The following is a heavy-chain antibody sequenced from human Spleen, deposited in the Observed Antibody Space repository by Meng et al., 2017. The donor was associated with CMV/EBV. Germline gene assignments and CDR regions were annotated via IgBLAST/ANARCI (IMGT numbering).Heavy chain of an antibody. V-gene: IGHV3-20*04. Sequence: GESLKISCAASGFTFDDYGMTWVRQAPGKGLEWVAGISSSGDYTGHADSVKGRYTISRDNAKSSLYLQLNSLRVDDTALYYCARGYYDSSGYHNGMDVWGQGTTVTVSS. J-gene: IGHJ6*02. D-gene: IGHD3-22*01. CDR3: ARGYYDSSGYHNGMDV. CDR2: ISSSGDYT. CDR1: GFTFDDYG.